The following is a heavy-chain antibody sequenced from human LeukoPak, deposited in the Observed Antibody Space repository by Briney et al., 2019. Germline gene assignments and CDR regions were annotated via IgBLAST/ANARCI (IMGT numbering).Heavy chain of an antibody. D-gene: IGHD3-22*01. J-gene: IGHJ6*02. CDR1: GYTFTNYG. CDR2: ISGYNGYT. CDR3: ARVIPDITMIAYYYGMDV. Sequence: ASVKVSCKASGYTFTNYGVSWVRQAPGQGLEWMGWISGYNGYTNYAQKFQFRVTMTTDTSTSTAYMELRSLTSDDTAVYYCARVIPDITMIAYYYGMDVWGQGTTVTVSS. V-gene: IGHV1-18*01.